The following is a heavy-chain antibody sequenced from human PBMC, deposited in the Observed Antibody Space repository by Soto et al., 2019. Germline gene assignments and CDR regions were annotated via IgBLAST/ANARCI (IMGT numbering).Heavy chain of an antibody. Sequence: GGSLRLSCAASGFSFSTSTMNWVRQAPGKGLEFVSSIGRTGIDRYYIDSVKGRFTISRDNAQNSLYLQMNSLRAGDTALYYCVCYNNRRSCGQDTLALLSS. D-gene: IGHD2-2*02. CDR2: IGRTGIDR. J-gene: IGHJ1*01. CDR3: VCYNNRRS. V-gene: IGHV3-21*01. CDR1: GFSFSTST.